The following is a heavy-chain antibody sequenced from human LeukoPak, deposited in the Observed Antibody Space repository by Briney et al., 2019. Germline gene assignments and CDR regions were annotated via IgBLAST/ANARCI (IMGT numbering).Heavy chain of an antibody. D-gene: IGHD5-18*01. CDR2: FYSGGST. CDR1: GFTVSDEY. V-gene: IGHV3-53*05. Sequence: GGSLTLSCAASGFTVSDEYMTWVRQAPGKGLEWVSVFYSGGSTYYADSVKGRFTISRDSSKNQLSLQMNSLRAEDSAVYYCARDRYSYGFALDCWGQGTLVTVSS. CDR3: ARDRYSYGFALDC. J-gene: IGHJ4*02.